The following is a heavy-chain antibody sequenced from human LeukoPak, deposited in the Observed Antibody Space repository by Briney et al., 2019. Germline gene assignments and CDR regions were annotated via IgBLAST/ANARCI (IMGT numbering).Heavy chain of an antibody. CDR2: SNSDGSST. Sequence: PGGSLILSCAASGFTFSSYWMYWVRQAPGKGLVWVSRSNSDGSSTSYADSVKGRFTISRDNSKNTLYLQMNSLRAEDTAVYYCAREYYGSGEYYFDYWGQGTLVTVSS. V-gene: IGHV3-74*01. D-gene: IGHD3-10*01. CDR3: AREYYGSGEYYFDY. CDR1: GFTFSSYW. J-gene: IGHJ4*02.